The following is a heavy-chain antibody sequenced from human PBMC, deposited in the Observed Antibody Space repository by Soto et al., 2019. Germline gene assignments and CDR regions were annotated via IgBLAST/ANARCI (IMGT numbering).Heavy chain of an antibody. CDR3: ARDRGAVTLGGVHFDY. D-gene: IGHD6-19*01. CDR1: GGTFSSYA. V-gene: IGHV1-69*01. CDR2: IIPIFGTA. J-gene: IGHJ4*02. Sequence: QVQLVQSGAEVKKPGSSVKVSCKASGGTFSSYAISWVRQAPGQGLEWMGGIIPIFGTANYAQKFQGRVTITADESTSTAYMELSSMRSEDTAVYYCARDRGAVTLGGVHFDYWGQGTLVTVSS.